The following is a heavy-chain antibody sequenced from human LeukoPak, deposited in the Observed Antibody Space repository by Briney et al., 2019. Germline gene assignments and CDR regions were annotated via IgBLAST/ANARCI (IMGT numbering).Heavy chain of an antibody. CDR3: ARDHWGRWLQSIDY. J-gene: IGHJ4*02. CDR1: GFTFSSYA. D-gene: IGHD5-24*01. Sequence: PGRSLRLSCAASGFTFSSYAMHWVRQAPGKGLEWVAVISYDGSNKYYADSVKGRFTISRDNSKSTLYLQMNSLRAEDTAVYYCARDHWGRWLQSIDYWGQGTLVTVSS. V-gene: IGHV3-30-3*01. CDR2: ISYDGSNK.